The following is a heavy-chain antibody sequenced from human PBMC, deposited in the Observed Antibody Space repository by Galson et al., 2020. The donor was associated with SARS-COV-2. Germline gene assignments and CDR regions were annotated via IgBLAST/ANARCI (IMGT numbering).Heavy chain of an antibody. CDR3: ASTPHYDYVWGSYRYRGGFDY. V-gene: IGHV4-39*01. D-gene: IGHD3-16*02. Sequence: SETLSLTCTVSGGSISSSSYYWGWIRQPPGKGLEWIGSIYYSGSTYYNPSLKSRVTISVDTSKNQFSLKLSSVTAADTAVYYCASTPHYDYVWGSYRYRGGFDYWGQGTLVTVSS. CDR1: GGSISSSSYY. J-gene: IGHJ4*02. CDR2: IYYSGST.